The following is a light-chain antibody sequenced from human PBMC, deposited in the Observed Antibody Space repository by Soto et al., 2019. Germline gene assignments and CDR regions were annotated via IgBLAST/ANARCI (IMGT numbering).Light chain of an antibody. Sequence: QSVLTQPPSASGSPGQSVTISCTGTSSDVGGYKYVSWYQQHPGKAPKLMIFEVNKRPSGVPYRCSGSNSSNTVSLTVSGLQAEDDADYYCSSYTGINNLGVFGTGTKLTVL. CDR1: SSDVGGYKY. V-gene: IGLV2-8*01. CDR3: SSYTGINNLGV. CDR2: EVN. J-gene: IGLJ1*01.